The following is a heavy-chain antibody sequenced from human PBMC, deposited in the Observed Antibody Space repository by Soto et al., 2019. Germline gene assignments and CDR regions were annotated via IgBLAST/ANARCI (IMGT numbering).Heavy chain of an antibody. J-gene: IGHJ4*02. D-gene: IGHD1-7*01. CDR1: GYTFTSYG. CDR2: ISAYNGNT. CDR3: ARPGTVGVVEGYFDY. Sequence: QVQLVQSGAEVKKPGASVKVSCKASGYTFTSYGISWVRQAPGQGLEWMGWISAYNGNTNYAQKLQGRVTMTPDPSTSTAYMELRSLRSDDTAVYYCARPGTVGVVEGYFDYWGQGTLVTVSS. V-gene: IGHV1-18*01.